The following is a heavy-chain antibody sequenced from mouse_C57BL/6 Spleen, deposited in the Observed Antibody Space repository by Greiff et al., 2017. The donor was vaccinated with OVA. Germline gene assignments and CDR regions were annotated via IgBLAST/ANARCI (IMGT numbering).Heavy chain of an antibody. Sequence: QVQLQQSGPELVKPGASVKISCKASGYAFSSSWMNWVKQRPGKGLEWIGRIYPGDGDTNYNGKFKGKATLTADKSSSTAYMQLSSLTSEDSAVYFCARKGTGPFDYWGQGTTLTVSS. CDR2: IYPGDGDT. D-gene: IGHD4-1*01. V-gene: IGHV1-82*01. CDR1: GYAFSSSW. J-gene: IGHJ2*01. CDR3: ARKGTGPFDY.